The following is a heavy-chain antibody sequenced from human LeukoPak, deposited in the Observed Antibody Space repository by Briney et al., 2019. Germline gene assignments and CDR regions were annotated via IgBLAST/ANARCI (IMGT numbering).Heavy chain of an antibody. CDR1: GGSISSSNYY. J-gene: IGHJ4*02. CDR2: ISYSGST. Sequence: SETLSLTCTVSGGSISSSNYYWGWIRQPPGKGLEWIGSISYSGSTYYNPSLKSRVTISVDTSKNQFSLRLSSVTAADTAVYYCARRSHSGSYSPFDYWGQGTLVTVSS. V-gene: IGHV4-39*01. D-gene: IGHD1-26*01. CDR3: ARRSHSGSYSPFDY.